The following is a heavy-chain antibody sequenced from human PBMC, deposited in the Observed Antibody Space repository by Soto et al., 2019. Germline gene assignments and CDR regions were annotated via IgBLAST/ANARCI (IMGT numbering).Heavy chain of an antibody. Sequence: SETLSLTCTVSGCSIISGGYYWSWIRKHPGKGLEWIGYIYYSGSTYYNPSLKSRVTISVDTSKNQFSLKLSSVTAADTAVYYCARVRPSGLDYFDYWGQGTLVTVSS. CDR2: IYYSGST. D-gene: IGHD3-16*01. CDR1: GCSIISGGYY. CDR3: ARVRPSGLDYFDY. J-gene: IGHJ4*02. V-gene: IGHV4-31*03.